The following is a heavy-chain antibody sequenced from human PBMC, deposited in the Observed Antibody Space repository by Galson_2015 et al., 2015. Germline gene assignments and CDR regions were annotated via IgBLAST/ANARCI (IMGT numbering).Heavy chain of an antibody. Sequence: SLRLSCAASGFTFSSYAMSWVRQAPGKGLEWVSAISGSGGSTYYADSVKGRFTISRDNSKNTLYLQMNSLRAEDTAVYYCAKYVGYQLLSYYYYMDVWGKGTTVTVSS. CDR3: AKYVGYQLLSYYYYMDV. J-gene: IGHJ6*03. D-gene: IGHD2-2*01. CDR2: ISGSGGST. CDR1: GFTFSSYA. V-gene: IGHV3-23*01.